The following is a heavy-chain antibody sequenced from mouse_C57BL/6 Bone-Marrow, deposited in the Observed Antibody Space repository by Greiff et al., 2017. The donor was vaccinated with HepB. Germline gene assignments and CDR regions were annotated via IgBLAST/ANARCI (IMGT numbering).Heavy chain of an antibody. CDR2: ISSGGSYT. J-gene: IGHJ4*01. CDR1: GFTFSSYG. Sequence: EVKLVESGGDLVKPGGSLKLSCAASGFTFSSYGMSWVRQTPDKRLEWVATISSGGSYTYYPDSVKGRFTISRDNAKNTLYLQMSSLKSEDTAMYYCARPSYYGNLYYAMDYWGQGTSVTVSS. CDR3: ARPSYYGNLYYAMDY. V-gene: IGHV5-6*01. D-gene: IGHD2-10*01.